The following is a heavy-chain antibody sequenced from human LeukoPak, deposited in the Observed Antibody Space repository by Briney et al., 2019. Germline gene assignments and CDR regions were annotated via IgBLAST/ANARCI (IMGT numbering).Heavy chain of an antibody. CDR1: GGSISSGDYY. CDR2: IYHSVGT. J-gene: IGHJ2*01. V-gene: IGHV4-31*03. CDR3: ARDRKERFDSSGYYWAYWYFDL. D-gene: IGHD3-22*01. Sequence: SQTLSLTCTVSGGSISSGDYYWSWLRQHPGKGLEWIGYIYHSVGTYYNPSLKSRITISVDTSKNQFSLKLSSVTAADTAVYYCARDRKERFDSSGYYWAYWYFDLWGRGTLVTVSS.